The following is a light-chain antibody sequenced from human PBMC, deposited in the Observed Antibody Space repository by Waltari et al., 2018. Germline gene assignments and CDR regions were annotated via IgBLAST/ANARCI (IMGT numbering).Light chain of an antibody. J-gene: IGLJ3*02. Sequence: QSVLTQPPSASGTPGQRVTISCSGSSSNIGSNYVYWYQQVPGTAPRLLIYRSDQRPSGVPDRFSASKSGTSASLAISGLRSEDEADYYCATWDDSLNAWVFGGGTRLTVL. CDR2: RSD. V-gene: IGLV1-47*01. CDR1: SSNIGSNY. CDR3: ATWDDSLNAWV.